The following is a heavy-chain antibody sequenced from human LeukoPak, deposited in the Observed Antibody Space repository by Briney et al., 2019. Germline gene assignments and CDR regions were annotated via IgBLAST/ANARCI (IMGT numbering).Heavy chain of an antibody. CDR3: ARDRGNYCGGDCYSNY. CDR2: ISSSSSYI. D-gene: IGHD2-21*01. Sequence: KPGGSLRLSCAASGFTFSSYSMNWVRQAPGKGLEWVSSISSSSSYIYYADSVKGRFTISRDNAKNSLYLQMNSLRAEDTAVYYCARDRGNYCGGDCYSNYSGQGTLVTVSS. J-gene: IGHJ4*02. CDR1: GFTFSSYS. V-gene: IGHV3-21*01.